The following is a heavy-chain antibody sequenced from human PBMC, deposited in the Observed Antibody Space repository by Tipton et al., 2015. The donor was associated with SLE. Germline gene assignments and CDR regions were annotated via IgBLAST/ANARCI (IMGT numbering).Heavy chain of an antibody. CDR1: VGSINDYY. Sequence: TLSLTCTVSVGSINDYYWSWIRQNPGEGLEWIGYVNTSGTTIYNPSLKSRVSISVDTSKSHFSLKLTSVTATDTAVYYCVRQRLWSDYWGQGNLVTVSS. CDR3: VRQRLWSDY. D-gene: IGHD2-21*01. V-gene: IGHV4-4*08. J-gene: IGHJ4*02. CDR2: VNTSGTT.